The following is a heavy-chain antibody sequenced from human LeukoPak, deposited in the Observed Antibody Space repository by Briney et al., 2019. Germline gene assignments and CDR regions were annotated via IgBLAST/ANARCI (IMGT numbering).Heavy chain of an antibody. CDR2: IKQDGSEK. D-gene: IGHD5-12*01. Sequence: GGSLILSCAASGFTFSSYWMSWVRQAPGKGLEWVANIKQDGSEKYYVDSVKGRFTISRDNAKNSLYLQMNSLRAEDTAVYYCARDEIVATTKANYYYYMDVWGKGTTVTIS. CDR3: ARDEIVATTKANYYYYMDV. CDR1: GFTFSSYW. J-gene: IGHJ6*03. V-gene: IGHV3-7*01.